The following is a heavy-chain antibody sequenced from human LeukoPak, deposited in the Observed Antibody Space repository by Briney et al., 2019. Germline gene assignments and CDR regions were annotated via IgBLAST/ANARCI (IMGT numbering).Heavy chain of an antibody. D-gene: IGHD1-1*01. Sequence: GGSLRLSCAASEFTFTTYGTHWVRQAPGKGLEWVAFIYYDGSNIYYADYVKGRFTISRDISKNTLYLQMDSLRAEDTAIYYCARDWKTNSFDYWGQGTLVTVSS. J-gene: IGHJ4*02. CDR2: IYYDGSNI. CDR1: EFTFTTYG. CDR3: ARDWKTNSFDY. V-gene: IGHV3-33*01.